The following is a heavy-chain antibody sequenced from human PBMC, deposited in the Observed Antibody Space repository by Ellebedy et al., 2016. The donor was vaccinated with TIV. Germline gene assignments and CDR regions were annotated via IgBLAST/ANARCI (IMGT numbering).Heavy chain of an antibody. Sequence: MPSETPSLTCTVSGGSISSYYWSWIRQPQGKGLEWIGYIYYSGSTNYNPSLKSRVTISVDTSKNQFSLKLSSVTAADTAGYYCASGTGTSFRFEFWFDPWGQGTLVTVSS. D-gene: IGHD1-1*01. CDR1: GGSISSYY. CDR2: IYYSGST. J-gene: IGHJ5*02. V-gene: IGHV4-59*01. CDR3: ASGTGTSFRFEFWFDP.